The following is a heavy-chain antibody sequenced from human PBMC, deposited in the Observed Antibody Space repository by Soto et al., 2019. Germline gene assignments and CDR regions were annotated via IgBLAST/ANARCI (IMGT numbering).Heavy chain of an antibody. Sequence: SETLSLTCTVSGGSISSYYWSWIRQPPGKGLEWIGYIYYSGSTNYNPSLKSRVTISVDTSKNQFSLKLSSVTAADTAVYYCARRYGDEPMEVWGKGTTVTVSS. CDR2: IYYSGST. CDR1: GGSISSYY. D-gene: IGHD4-17*01. CDR3: ARRYGDEPMEV. V-gene: IGHV4-59*08. J-gene: IGHJ6*04.